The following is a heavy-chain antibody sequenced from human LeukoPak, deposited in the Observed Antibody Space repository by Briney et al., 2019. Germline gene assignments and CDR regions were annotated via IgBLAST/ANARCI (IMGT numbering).Heavy chain of an antibody. J-gene: IGHJ4*01. V-gene: IGHV3-74*01. D-gene: IGHD6-6*01. Sequence: QPGGSLRLSCAASGFSLRNCWMHWVRQVPGERLVWVSRIGGDGSVTNYADPVKGRFTISRDNAKNTLFLQINGLRAEDTAVYYCARYSSSSGGASYYLDYWGHGTLVTVSS. CDR1: GFSLRNCW. CDR2: IGGDGSVT. CDR3: ARYSSSSGGASYYLDY.